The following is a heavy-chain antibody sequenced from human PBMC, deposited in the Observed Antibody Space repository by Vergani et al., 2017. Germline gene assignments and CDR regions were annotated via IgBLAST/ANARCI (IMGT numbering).Heavy chain of an antibody. CDR3: ARSGGYDSSGYFDY. V-gene: IGHV4-34*01. Sequence: QVQLQQWGAGLLKPSETLSLTCAVYGGSFSGYYWSWIRQPPGKGLEWIGEINHSGSTNYNPSLKSRVTISVDTSKNQFSLKLSSVTAADTAVYYCARSGGYDSSGYFDYWGQGTLVTVSS. CDR2: INHSGST. D-gene: IGHD3-22*01. CDR1: GGSFSGYY. J-gene: IGHJ4*02.